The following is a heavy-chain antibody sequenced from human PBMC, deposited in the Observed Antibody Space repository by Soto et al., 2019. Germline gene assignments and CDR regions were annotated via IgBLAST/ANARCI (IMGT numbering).Heavy chain of an antibody. V-gene: IGHV1-3*01. J-gene: IGHJ4*02. D-gene: IGHD6-19*01. CDR1: GYTFSSYA. Sequence: ASVKVSCKASGYTFSSYAMHWVRQAPGQRLEWMGWINAGYGNTKSSQKFQDRVTISRDTSASTAYMELNSVTPEDTAVYYCARGNGEYSSGWYGGWGFDYWGQGTLVTVSS. CDR2: INAGYGNT. CDR3: ARGNGEYSSGWYGGWGFDY.